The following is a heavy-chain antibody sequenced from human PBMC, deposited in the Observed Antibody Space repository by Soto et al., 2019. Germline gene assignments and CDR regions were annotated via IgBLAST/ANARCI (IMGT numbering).Heavy chain of an antibody. J-gene: IGHJ4*02. D-gene: IGHD4-17*01. Sequence: ASVKVSCEASGYSFTTYYMHWVRQAPGQGLEWMGMINPSGGSTSYAQKFQGRVTMTRDTSTSTVYMELSSLRSEDTAVFYCAREFYGGNDYWGQGTLVTVSS. CDR3: AREFYGGNDY. CDR1: GYSFTTYY. CDR2: INPSGGST. V-gene: IGHV1-46*01.